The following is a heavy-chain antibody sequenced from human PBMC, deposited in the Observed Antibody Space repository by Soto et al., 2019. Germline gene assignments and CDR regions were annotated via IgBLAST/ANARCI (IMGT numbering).Heavy chain of an antibody. CDR3: ARGDRGAFDI. J-gene: IGHJ3*02. D-gene: IGHD1-26*01. CDR1: GFTFSYYW. Sequence: EVQLAESGGGLVQPGESLRLSCAASGFTFSYYWMHWVRQAPGKGLEWVSRIHSDGSSTTYADSVKGRFTISRDNARNTVYLQMNSLRVEDTAVYYCARGDRGAFDIWGQGTVVTVSS. V-gene: IGHV3-74*01. CDR2: IHSDGSST.